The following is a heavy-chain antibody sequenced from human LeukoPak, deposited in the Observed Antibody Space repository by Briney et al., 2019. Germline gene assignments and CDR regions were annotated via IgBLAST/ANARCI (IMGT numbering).Heavy chain of an antibody. CDR1: GGSISSYY. V-gene: IGHV4-59*01. CDR2: IYYSGST. Sequence: PSETLSLTCTVSGGSISSYYWSWIRQPPGKGLEWIGYIYYSGSTNHNPSLKSRVTISVDTSKNQFSLKLSSVTAADTAVYYCARVRLPHLFDPWGQGTLVTVSS. D-gene: IGHD2-15*01. CDR3: ARVRLPHLFDP. J-gene: IGHJ5*02.